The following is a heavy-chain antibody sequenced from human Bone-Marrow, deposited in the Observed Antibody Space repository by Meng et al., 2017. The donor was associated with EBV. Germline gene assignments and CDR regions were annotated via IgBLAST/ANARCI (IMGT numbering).Heavy chain of an antibody. D-gene: IGHD5-18*01. CDR2: ISSSGSTI. J-gene: IGHJ4*02. Sequence: QVQLVESGGXXVXPGXSLXLSCAASGFTFSDYYMSWIRQAPGKGLEWVSYISSSGSTIYYADSVKGRFTISRDNAKNSLYLQMNSLRAEDTAVYYCARDPYSYGLYYFDYWGQGTLVTVSS. V-gene: IGHV3-11*01. CDR3: ARDPYSYGLYYFDY. CDR1: GFTFSDYY.